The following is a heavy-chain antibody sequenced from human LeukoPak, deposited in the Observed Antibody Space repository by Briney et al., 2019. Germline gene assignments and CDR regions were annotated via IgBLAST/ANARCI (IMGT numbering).Heavy chain of an antibody. CDR3: ARNNGMDV. CDR1: GFALSSHW. V-gene: IGHV3-7*03. J-gene: IGHJ6*02. CDR2: VNRDGSKT. Sequence: GGSLRLSCAASGFALSSHWMTWVRQVPGRGPEWVANVNRDGSKTYYLDSVKGRFTISKDNAKNSLYLQMNSLRAEDTALYHCARNNGMDVWGQGTTVIVSS.